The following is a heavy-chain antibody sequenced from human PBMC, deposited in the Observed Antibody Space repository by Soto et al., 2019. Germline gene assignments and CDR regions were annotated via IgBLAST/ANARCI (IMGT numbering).Heavy chain of an antibody. CDR3: AGHSLIVVVPSAIDNDYSYYGMDV. Sequence: GASLKISCKGSGCSFTSYWISWERQMPGKGLEWMGRIDHSDSYTNSSQSFHGHVTISADKSISTAYLQWSSLKASDTAMYYCAGHSLIVVVPSAIDNDYSYYGMDVWGQGTTVTGSS. V-gene: IGHV5-10-1*01. D-gene: IGHD2-2*01. J-gene: IGHJ6*02. CDR1: GCSFTSYW. CDR2: IDHSDSYT.